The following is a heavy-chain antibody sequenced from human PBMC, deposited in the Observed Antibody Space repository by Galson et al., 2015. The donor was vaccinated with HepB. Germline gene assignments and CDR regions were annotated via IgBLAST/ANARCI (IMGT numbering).Heavy chain of an antibody. Sequence: ETLSLTCSVSGGPISSHYWNWIRQSPRKGLEWIGYIYHSGATNYNPSLRSRVTVSVDTAKNQFSLSLTSLTTADTAVYYCARGQTSYSSAWYENAFDIWGQGTMVTVSS. J-gene: IGHJ3*02. V-gene: IGHV4-59*11. D-gene: IGHD6-13*01. CDR3: ARGQTSYSSAWYENAFDI. CDR2: IYHSGAT. CDR1: GGPISSHY.